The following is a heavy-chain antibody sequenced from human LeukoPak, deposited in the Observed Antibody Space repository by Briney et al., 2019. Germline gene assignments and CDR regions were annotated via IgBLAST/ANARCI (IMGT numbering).Heavy chain of an antibody. V-gene: IGHV1-69*13. J-gene: IGHJ3*02. CDR1: GGTFSSYA. D-gene: IGHD2-2*01. Sequence: SVKVSCKASGGTFSSYAISWVRQAPGQGLEWMGGIIPIFGTANYAQKFQGRVTITADESTRTAYMELSSLRSEDTAVYYCARDREDIVVVPAAPAFDIWGQGTMVTVSS. CDR2: IIPIFGTA. CDR3: ARDREDIVVVPAAPAFDI.